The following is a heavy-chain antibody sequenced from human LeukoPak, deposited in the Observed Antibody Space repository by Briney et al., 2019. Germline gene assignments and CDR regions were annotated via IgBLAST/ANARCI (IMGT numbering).Heavy chain of an antibody. J-gene: IGHJ4*02. Sequence: ASLTVSSSASGYSFTTYGVSWVRQAPGQGLEWMAWISGYNGNTNYAQEYQGRLTLTADTSTSTAYMELRSLRSDDTAVYYCASGREGYNPSDYWGQGTLVTVSS. V-gene: IGHV1-18*01. D-gene: IGHD5-24*01. CDR2: ISGYNGNT. CDR1: GYSFTTYG. CDR3: ASGREGYNPSDY.